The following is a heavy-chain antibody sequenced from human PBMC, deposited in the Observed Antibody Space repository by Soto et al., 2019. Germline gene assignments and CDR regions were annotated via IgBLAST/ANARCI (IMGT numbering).Heavy chain of an antibody. CDR1: GYTFTSYG. CDR3: ARDSITIFGVVSTYYGMDV. V-gene: IGHV1-18*01. Sequence: ASVKVSCKASGYTFTSYGISWVRQAPGQGLEWMGWISAYNGNTNYAQKLQGRVTMTTDTSTSTAYMELRSLRSDDTAVYYCARDSITIFGVVSTYYGMDVWGQGTTVTVSS. CDR2: ISAYNGNT. J-gene: IGHJ6*02. D-gene: IGHD3-3*01.